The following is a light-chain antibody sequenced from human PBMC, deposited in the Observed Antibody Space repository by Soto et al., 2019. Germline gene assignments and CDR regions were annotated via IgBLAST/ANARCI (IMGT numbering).Light chain of an antibody. CDR2: KAS. V-gene: IGKV1-5*03. J-gene: IGKJ1*01. CDR1: QSIDSW. CDR3: QQYKTYSTWT. Sequence: DIQMTQSPSTLSASVGDRVTITCRASQSIDSWLAWYQQKPGKPPKLLIYKASSLETGVPPRFTGSGSGTEFTLTISSLQPDDFATYYCQQYKTYSTWTFGQGTKVDIK.